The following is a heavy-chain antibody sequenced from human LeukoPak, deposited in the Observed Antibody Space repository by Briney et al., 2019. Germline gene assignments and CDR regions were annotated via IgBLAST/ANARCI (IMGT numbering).Heavy chain of an antibody. J-gene: IGHJ4*02. V-gene: IGHV4-61*02. CDR2: IYTSGST. Sequence: SETLSLTCTVSGGSISSGSYYWRWIRQPAGKGLEWIGRIYTSGSTNYNPSLKSRVTISVDTSKNQFSLKLSSVTAADTAVYYCAREGPDIVVVPAATAFDYWGQGTLVTVSS. CDR1: GGSISSGSYY. D-gene: IGHD2-2*01. CDR3: AREGPDIVVVPAATAFDY.